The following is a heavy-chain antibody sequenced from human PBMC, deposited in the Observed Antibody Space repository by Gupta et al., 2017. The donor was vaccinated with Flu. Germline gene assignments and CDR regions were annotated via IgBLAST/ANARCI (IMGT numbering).Heavy chain of an antibody. D-gene: IGHD3-22*01. J-gene: IGHJ4*02. CDR1: GGSISRGGYY. V-gene: IGHV4-31*03. CDR2: IYYSGST. CDR3: ASGPDSSGYFHLFDY. Sequence: QVQLQESGPGLVKPSQTLSLTCTVSGGSISRGGYYWSWIRQHPGKGLEWIGYIYYSGSTYYNPSLKSRVTISVDTSKNQFSLKLSSVTAADTAVYYCASGPDSSGYFHLFDYWGQGTLVTVSS.